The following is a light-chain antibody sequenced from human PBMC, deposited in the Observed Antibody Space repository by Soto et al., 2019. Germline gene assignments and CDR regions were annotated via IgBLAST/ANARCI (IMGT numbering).Light chain of an antibody. CDR3: QQNYSPPPVT. Sequence: DIQMTQSPSSLSASVGDRVTITCRARQSVARFLNWYQQKPGKAPKLLIFAASTLQSGVPSRFSGSGSGTHFTLTINSLQPEDVATYYCQQNYSPPPVTFGQGTRLEIK. J-gene: IGKJ5*01. CDR1: QSVARF. V-gene: IGKV1-39*01. CDR2: AAS.